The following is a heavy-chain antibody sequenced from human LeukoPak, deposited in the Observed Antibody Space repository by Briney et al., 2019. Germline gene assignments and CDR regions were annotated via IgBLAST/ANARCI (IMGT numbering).Heavy chain of an antibody. CDR1: GYTFTGYY. V-gene: IGHV1-2*02. J-gene: IGHJ5*02. D-gene: IGHD3-10*01. Sequence: GASVKVSCKASGYTFTGYYMHWVRQAPGQGLEWMGWINPNSGGTNYAQKFQGRVTMTRDTSISTAYMELSRLGSDDTAVYYCARTEKGYYYAQFDPWGQGTLVTVSS. CDR3: ARTEKGYYYAQFDP. CDR2: INPNSGGT.